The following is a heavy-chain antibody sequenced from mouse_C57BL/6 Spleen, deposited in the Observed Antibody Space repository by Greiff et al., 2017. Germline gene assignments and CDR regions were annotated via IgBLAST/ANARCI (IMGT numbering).Heavy chain of an antibody. CDR3: ARRELGPFDY. J-gene: IGHJ2*01. CDR1: CYAFSSSW. CDR2: IYPGDGDT. Sequence: QVQLQQSGPELVKPGASVKISCKASCYAFSSSWMNWVKQRPGKGLEWIGRIYPGDGDTNYNGKFKGKATLTADKSSSTAYMQLSSLTSEDSAVYFCARRELGPFDYWGQGTTLTVSS. V-gene: IGHV1-82*01. D-gene: IGHD4-1*01.